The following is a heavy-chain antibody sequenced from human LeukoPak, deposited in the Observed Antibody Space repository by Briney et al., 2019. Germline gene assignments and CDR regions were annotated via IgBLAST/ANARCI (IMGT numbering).Heavy chain of an antibody. Sequence: PSETLSLTCTVSGGSISSSSYYWGWIRQPPGKGLEWIGSIYYSGSTYYNPSLKSRVTISVDTSKNQFSLKLSSVTAADTAVYYCARGGISAMASARYWGQGTLVTVSS. D-gene: IGHD5-18*01. V-gene: IGHV4-39*07. CDR3: ARGGISAMASARY. CDR2: IYYSGST. CDR1: GGSISSSSYY. J-gene: IGHJ4*02.